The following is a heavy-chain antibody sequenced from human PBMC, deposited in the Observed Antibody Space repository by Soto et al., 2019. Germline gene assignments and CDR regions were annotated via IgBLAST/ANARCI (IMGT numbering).Heavy chain of an antibody. CDR1: GGSISSYY. J-gene: IGHJ6*02. CDR2: IYYSGST. D-gene: IGHD2-8*01. V-gene: IGHV4-59*01. Sequence: SETLSLTCTVSGGSISSYYWSWIRQPPGKGLEWIGYIYYSGSTNYNPSLKSRVTISVDTSKNQFSLKLSSVTAADTAVYYCARDIMGTNYYYYGMDVWGQGTTLTVSS. CDR3: ARDIMGTNYYYYGMDV.